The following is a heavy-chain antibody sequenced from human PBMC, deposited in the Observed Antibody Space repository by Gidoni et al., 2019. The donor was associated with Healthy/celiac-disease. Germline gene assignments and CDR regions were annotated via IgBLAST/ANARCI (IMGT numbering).Heavy chain of an antibody. Sequence: QVQLQQWGAGLLKPSETLSLTCAVSGGSFSGYYWSWIRQPPGKGLEWIGEINHSGSTNYNPSLKSRVTISVDTSKNQFSLKLSSVTAADTAVYYCASRGVRLFFYGMDVWGQGTTVTVSS. CDR1: GGSFSGYY. J-gene: IGHJ6*02. CDR2: INHSGST. D-gene: IGHD2-8*01. V-gene: IGHV4-34*01. CDR3: ASRGVRLFFYGMDV.